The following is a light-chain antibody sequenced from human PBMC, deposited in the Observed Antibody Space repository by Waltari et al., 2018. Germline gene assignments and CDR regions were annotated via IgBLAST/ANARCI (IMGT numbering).Light chain of an antibody. CDR1: SSDVGTYNL. CDR2: AAH. CDR3: CSFAGSSPHVV. V-gene: IGLV2-23*01. J-gene: IGLJ2*01. Sequence: QSALTQPASVSGSPGQSITISCTGTSSDVGTYNLVSWYQHHPGKAPKLMILAAHTRPSGVSNRFSGSKSGNTAFLTSSGLQAEDEAYYYCCSFAGSSPHVVLGGGTKLTVL.